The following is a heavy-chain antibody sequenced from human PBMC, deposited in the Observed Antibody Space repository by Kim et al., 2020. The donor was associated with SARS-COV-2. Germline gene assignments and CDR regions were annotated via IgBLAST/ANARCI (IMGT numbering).Heavy chain of an antibody. D-gene: IGHD1-26*01. V-gene: IGHV2-5*01. CDR3: AHRQNKVGATDY. J-gene: IGHJ4*02. Sequence: RYSPSLKSRLTITKDTSKNQVVLTMTNMDPVDTATYYCAHRQNKVGATDYWGQGTLVTVSS.